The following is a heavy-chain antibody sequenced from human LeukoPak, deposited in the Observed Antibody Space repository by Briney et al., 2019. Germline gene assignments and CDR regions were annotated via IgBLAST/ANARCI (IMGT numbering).Heavy chain of an antibody. J-gene: IGHJ4*02. D-gene: IGHD3-16*01. Sequence: PGGSLRLSCAASGFTFSSYGMHWVRQAPGKGLEWVAFIRYDGSNKYYADSVKGRFTISRDNSKNTLYLQMNSLRVEDTAIYFCAKEGPSVLLWTSFDNWGQGTLVTVSS. V-gene: IGHV3-30*02. CDR2: IRYDGSNK. CDR3: AKEGPSVLLWTSFDN. CDR1: GFTFSSYG.